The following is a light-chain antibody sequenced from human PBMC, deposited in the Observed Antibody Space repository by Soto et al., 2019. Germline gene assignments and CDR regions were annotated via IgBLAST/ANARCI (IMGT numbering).Light chain of an antibody. J-gene: IGKJ5*01. CDR1: QSVGSSY. Sequence: EIVLTQSPGTLSLSPGERATLSCRASQSVGSSYLAWYQQKPGQAPRLLIYGVSSRDTGIPDRLSGSGSGTDFTLYITRLEPEDSAVYYCQQYGSSSVTFGQGTRLEIK. CDR2: GVS. V-gene: IGKV3-20*01. CDR3: QQYGSSSVT.